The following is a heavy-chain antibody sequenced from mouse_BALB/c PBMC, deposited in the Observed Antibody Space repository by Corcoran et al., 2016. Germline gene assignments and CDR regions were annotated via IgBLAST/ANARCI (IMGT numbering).Heavy chain of an antibody. V-gene: IGHV9-3-1*01. CDR3: ASDPSWCAY. J-gene: IGHJ3*01. Sequence: QIQLVQSGPELKKPGETVKISCKASGYTFTNYGMNWVKQAPGKGLKWMGWINTYTGEPTYADDFKGRFAFSLETSASTAYLQINSLKNEDTATYFCASDPSWCAYWGQGTLVTVSA. CDR2: INTYTGEP. CDR1: GYTFTNYG.